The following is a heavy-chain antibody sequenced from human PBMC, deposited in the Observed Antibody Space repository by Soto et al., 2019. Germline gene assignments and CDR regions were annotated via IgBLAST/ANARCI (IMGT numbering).Heavy chain of an antibody. Sequence: PGGYLRLCCAASEFTFSRYSMHWVRLAPGKGLKWAAVIWYDESNKYYADYVKGRFTISRDNSKNTLYLQMNSLRAEDTAVYYCARGVVLVPAAMNWFDPWGQGT. CDR3: ARGVVLVPAAMNWFDP. CDR1: EFTFSRYS. V-gene: IGHV3-33*01. CDR2: IWYDESNK. J-gene: IGHJ5*02. D-gene: IGHD2-2*01.